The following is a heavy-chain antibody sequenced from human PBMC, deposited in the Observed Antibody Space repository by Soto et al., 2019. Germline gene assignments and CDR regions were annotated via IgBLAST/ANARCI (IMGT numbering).Heavy chain of an antibody. Sequence: HITLKESGPTLVKPTQTLTLTCIFSGFSFSADGVGVGWIRQPPGKTLEWLALIYWDEDTRYRPSLKSRRTITTDSSKTPVVCAMTNMDPLDTATYYCAHAFGGTSWTNDAFDVRCQGTVVTVSS. D-gene: IGHD3-16*01. CDR1: GFSFSADGVG. CDR2: IYWDEDT. V-gene: IGHV2-5*02. CDR3: AHAFGGTSWTNDAFDV. J-gene: IGHJ3*01.